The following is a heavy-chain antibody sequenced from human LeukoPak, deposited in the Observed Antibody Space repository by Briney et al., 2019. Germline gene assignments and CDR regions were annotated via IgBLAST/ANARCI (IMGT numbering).Heavy chain of an antibody. J-gene: IGHJ3*02. D-gene: IGHD1-26*01. CDR3: TTASGSQVGVAAFEI. CDR1: GFTFSNAW. Sequence: GGSLRLSCAASGFTFSNAWMSWVRQAPGKGLEWVGRIKSKTDGGTTDYAAPVKGRFTISRDDSKNTLYLQMNSLKTEDTAVYYCTTASGSQVGVAAFEIWGQGTMVTVSS. V-gene: IGHV3-15*01. CDR2: IKSKTDGGTT.